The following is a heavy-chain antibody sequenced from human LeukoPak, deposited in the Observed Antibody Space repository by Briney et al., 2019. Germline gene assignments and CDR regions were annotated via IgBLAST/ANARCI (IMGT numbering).Heavy chain of an antibody. V-gene: IGHV3-23*01. Sequence: GGSLRLSCAASGFTFSSYGIHWVRQAPGKGLEWVSAISGSGGSTYYADSVKGRFTISRDNSKNTLYLQMNSLRAEDTAVYYCAKGSGSYYYYYMDVWGKGTTVTVSS. CDR3: AKGSGSYYYYYMDV. CDR2: ISGSGGST. J-gene: IGHJ6*03. CDR1: GFTFSSYG.